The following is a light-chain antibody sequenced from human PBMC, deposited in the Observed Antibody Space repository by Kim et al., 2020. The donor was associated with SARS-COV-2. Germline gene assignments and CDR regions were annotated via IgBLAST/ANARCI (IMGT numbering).Light chain of an antibody. J-gene: IGKJ5*01. CDR1: QSVSSY. V-gene: IGKV3-11*01. CDR2: DAS. CDR3: QQRSNWPPVT. Sequence: FSPGERATLSCRASQSVSSYLAWYQQKPGQAPRLLIYDASNRATGIPARFSGSGSGTDFTLTISSLEPEDFAVYYCQQRSNWPPVTFGQGTRLEIK.